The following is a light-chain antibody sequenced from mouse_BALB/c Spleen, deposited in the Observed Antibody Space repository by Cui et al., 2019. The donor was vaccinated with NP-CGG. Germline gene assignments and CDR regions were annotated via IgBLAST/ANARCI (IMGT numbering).Light chain of an antibody. CDR1: IGAVTTSNY. CDR3: VLWYSNHWV. V-gene: IGLV1*01. CDR2: GTN. Sequence: SVLSQDPAPTPSPGETVTLTCRSSIGAVTTSNYANWVQEKPDHLFTGLIGGTNNRAPGVPARFSGSLIGDKAALTITGAQTEDEAIYFCVLWYSNHWVFGGGTKLTVL. J-gene: IGLJ1*01.